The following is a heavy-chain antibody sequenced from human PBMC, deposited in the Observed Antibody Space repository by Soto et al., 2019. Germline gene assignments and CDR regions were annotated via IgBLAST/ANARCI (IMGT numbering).Heavy chain of an antibody. V-gene: IGHV4-59*01. Sequence: PSETLSLTCNVPGGSIGGYYWNWIRQSPGRGLEWIGSILYSGNTNYNPSLSSRVTISVDPSKNQFSLKVHSVNAADTAIYYCAKSRGITGTTFNWFDSWGQGTQVTVSS. J-gene: IGHJ5*01. CDR2: ILYSGNT. CDR1: GGSIGGYY. CDR3: AKSRGITGTTFNWFDS. D-gene: IGHD1-20*01.